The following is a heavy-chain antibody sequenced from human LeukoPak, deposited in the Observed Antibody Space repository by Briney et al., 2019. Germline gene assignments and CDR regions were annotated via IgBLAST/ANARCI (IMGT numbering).Heavy chain of an antibody. D-gene: IGHD1-7*01. Sequence: TGGSLRLSCAASGFTFSTFSMNWVRQAPGKGLEWVSAISGSGGSTYYADSVKGRFTISRDNSKNTLYLQMNSLRAEDTAVYYCAKDGPNWNYGEGYFDYWGQGTLVTVSS. CDR2: ISGSGGST. J-gene: IGHJ4*02. CDR3: AKDGPNWNYGEGYFDY. V-gene: IGHV3-23*01. CDR1: GFTFSTFS.